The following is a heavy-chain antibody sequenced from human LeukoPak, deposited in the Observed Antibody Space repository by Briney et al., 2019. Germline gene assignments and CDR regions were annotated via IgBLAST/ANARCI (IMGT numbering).Heavy chain of an antibody. CDR2: IYYSGTT. J-gene: IGHJ4*02. CDR1: GGSISSDNYY. D-gene: IGHD3-10*01. CDR3: AKHYMGSSYNHGLDC. Sequence: PSETLSLTCTVSGGSISSDNYYWGWVRQPPGKGLEWIGSIYYSGTTYYNPSLKSRVTISVDTSKNQFSLKLSSVTAADTALYYCAKHYMGSSYNHGLDCWGQGTLVTVSS. V-gene: IGHV4-39*01.